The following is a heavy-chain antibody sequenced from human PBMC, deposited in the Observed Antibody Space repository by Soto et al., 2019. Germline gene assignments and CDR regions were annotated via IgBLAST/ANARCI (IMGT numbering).Heavy chain of an antibody. CDR2: ISSSGDSA. CDR3: AHPRGYGVFDAVDI. J-gene: IGHJ3*02. Sequence: EVQLLQTGGGLVQPGGSLSLSCAASGFMFSTYAMNWVRQAPGKGLEWVSAISSSGDSAYYAESVRGRFTISRDNSINTLDLQMRSLRPEDTAVYYCAHPRGYGVFDAVDIWGQGTMVTVSS. V-gene: IGHV3-23*01. CDR1: GFMFSTYA. D-gene: IGHD4-17*01.